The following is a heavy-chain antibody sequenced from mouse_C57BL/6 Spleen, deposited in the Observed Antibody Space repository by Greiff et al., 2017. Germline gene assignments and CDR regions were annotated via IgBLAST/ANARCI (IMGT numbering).Heavy chain of an antibody. J-gene: IGHJ1*03. Sequence: QVQLQQPGAELVKPGASVKLSCKASGYTFTSYWMHWVKQRPGQGLEWIGMIHPNSGSTNYNEKFKSKATLTVDKSSSTAYMQLSSLTSEDSAVYYCASPQGGSSWWYFDVWGTGTTVTVSS. V-gene: IGHV1-64*01. CDR2: IHPNSGST. CDR1: GYTFTSYW. CDR3: ASPQGGSSWWYFDV. D-gene: IGHD1-1*01.